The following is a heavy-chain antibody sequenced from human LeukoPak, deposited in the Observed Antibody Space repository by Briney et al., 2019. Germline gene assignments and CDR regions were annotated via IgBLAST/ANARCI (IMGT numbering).Heavy chain of an antibody. J-gene: IGHJ6*02. D-gene: IGHD2-15*01. Sequence: GASVKVSCKASGYTFTGYYMHWVRQAPGQGLEWMGWINPNSGGTNYAQKFQGWVTMTRDTSISTAYVELSRLGSDDTAVYYCARGYCSGGSCYSDVGYYYYGMDVWGQGTTVTVSS. CDR2: INPNSGGT. CDR3: ARGYCSGGSCYSDVGYYYYGMDV. V-gene: IGHV1-2*04. CDR1: GYTFTGYY.